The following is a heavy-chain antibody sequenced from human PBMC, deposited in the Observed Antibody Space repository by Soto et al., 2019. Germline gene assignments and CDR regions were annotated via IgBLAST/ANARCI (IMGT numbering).Heavy chain of an antibody. J-gene: IGHJ6*02. Sequence: SQTLSLTCAISGDSVSSNSSAWNCIRQSPSRDLEWLGRTYYRSKWYNDYAVSVKSRITINPDTSKNQFSLQLNSVTPDYTAVYYCARDDGWKGYGMDVWGQGTPATV. D-gene: IGHD6-19*01. V-gene: IGHV6-1*01. CDR1: GDSVSSNSSA. CDR3: ARDDGWKGYGMDV. CDR2: TYYRSKWYN.